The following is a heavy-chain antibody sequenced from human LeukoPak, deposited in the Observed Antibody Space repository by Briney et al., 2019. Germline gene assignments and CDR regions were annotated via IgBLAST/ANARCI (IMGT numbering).Heavy chain of an antibody. CDR3: ARGTVGATSYYYDFYYLDV. D-gene: IGHD1-26*01. CDR2: IRNKAYSDTT. J-gene: IGHJ6*03. Sequence: GGSLRLSCAASGFTLSDHYMDWVRQPPGRGLVWVGRIRNKAYSDTTEYAASVKDRFTISRDGSKNSLYLQMNSLKTEDTAVYYCARGTVGATSYYYDFYYLDVWGKGITVTVSS. CDR1: GFTLSDHY. V-gene: IGHV3-72*01.